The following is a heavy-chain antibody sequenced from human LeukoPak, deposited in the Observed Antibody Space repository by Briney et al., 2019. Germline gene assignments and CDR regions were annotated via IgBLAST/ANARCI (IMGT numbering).Heavy chain of an antibody. CDR1: GGTFSSYA. Sequence: SVKVSCKASGGTFSSYAISWVRQAPGQGLEWMGGIIPIFGTANYAQKFQGRVTITADESTSTAYMELSSLRSEDTAVYYCARAERMAVAGTDAFDIWGQGTMVTVSS. CDR2: IIPIFGTA. CDR3: ARAERMAVAGTDAFDI. D-gene: IGHD6-19*01. J-gene: IGHJ3*02. V-gene: IGHV1-69*13.